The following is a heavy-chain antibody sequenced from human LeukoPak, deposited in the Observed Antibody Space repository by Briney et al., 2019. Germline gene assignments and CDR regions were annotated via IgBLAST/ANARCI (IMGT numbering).Heavy chain of an antibody. V-gene: IGHV3-30*04. D-gene: IGHD1-26*01. J-gene: IGHJ3*02. CDR2: ISYDGSNK. CDR1: GFTFSSYA. Sequence: PGRFPRLSCAASGFTFSSYAMHWVRQAPGKGLEWVAVISYDGSNKYYADSVKGRFTISRDNSKNTLYLQMNSLRAEDTAVYYCARDNVEWELPYAFDIWGQGTMVTVSS. CDR3: ARDNVEWELPYAFDI.